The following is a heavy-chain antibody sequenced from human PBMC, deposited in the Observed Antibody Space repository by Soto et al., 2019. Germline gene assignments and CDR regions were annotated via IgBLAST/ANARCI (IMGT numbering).Heavy chain of an antibody. J-gene: IGHJ4*01. D-gene: IGHD2-15*01. CDR2: IRSSGTNT. Sequence: QVQLVESGGDLDKPGGSLRLSCAASGFSFSDHYMTWIRQAPGKGLEWISYIRSSGTNTHYADSVKGRCTISRDNLKKSLSLQMISRRAEDTAVYFCSRHGRGFCIGGSCHRLDYWGHGSQVTVSS. V-gene: IGHV3-11*01. CDR1: GFSFSDHY. CDR3: SRHGRGFCIGGSCHRLDY.